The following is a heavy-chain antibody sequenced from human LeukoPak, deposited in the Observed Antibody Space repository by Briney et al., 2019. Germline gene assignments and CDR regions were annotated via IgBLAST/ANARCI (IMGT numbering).Heavy chain of an antibody. D-gene: IGHD3-9*01. J-gene: IGHJ4*02. V-gene: IGHV4-4*07. CDR3: ARGDSLTCYFGY. Sequence: SETLSLTCTVSGGYISNYYWSWIRQPAGKGLEWIGRIYTSGTNYNPSLKSRVTMSVDTSKDQFSLELNSVTAADTAVYYCARGDSLTCYFGYWGQGTLVTVSS. CDR2: IYTSGT. CDR1: GGYISNYY.